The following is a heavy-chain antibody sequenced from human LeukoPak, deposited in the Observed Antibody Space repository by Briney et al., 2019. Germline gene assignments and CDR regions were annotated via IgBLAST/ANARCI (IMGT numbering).Heavy chain of an antibody. CDR1: GGSFSTYY. Sequence: PSETLSLTCAVSGGSFSTYYWSWIRQPPGKGLEWIGYISYSGSTNYNPSLKSRVTMSVDTSKNQFSLNLSSVTAADTAVYYCARLGGYSNYEAGYWRQGTLVTVSS. J-gene: IGHJ4*02. D-gene: IGHD4-11*01. CDR3: ARLGGYSNYEAGY. CDR2: ISYSGST. V-gene: IGHV4-59*08.